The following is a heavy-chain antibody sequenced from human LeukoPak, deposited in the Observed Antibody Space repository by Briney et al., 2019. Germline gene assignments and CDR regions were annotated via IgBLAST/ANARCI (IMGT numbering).Heavy chain of an antibody. CDR1: GFTVSTNY. V-gene: IGHV3-53*01. D-gene: IGHD3-10*01. Sequence: PGGSLRLSCAASGFTVSTNYLNWVRQAPEKGLEWVSIIYTGGDTYYADSVKGRFTISRDESKNTLYLQMNSLRVEDTATYYCARSITMARVDIWGQGTMVTVSS. CDR2: IYTGGDT. J-gene: IGHJ3*02. CDR3: ARSITMARVDI.